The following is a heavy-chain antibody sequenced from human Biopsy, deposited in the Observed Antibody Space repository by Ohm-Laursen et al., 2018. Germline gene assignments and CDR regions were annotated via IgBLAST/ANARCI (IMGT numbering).Heavy chain of an antibody. CDR1: GYIFTSFG. CDR2: VSTYNGNT. Sequence: SSVKVSCKGSGYIFTSFGVGWVRQAPGHGLERMGWVSTYNGNTEYEQKFQGRVTMTTDISANTAYMELRSLRSDDTAVYFCARVREGGLLDYWGQGILVTVSS. V-gene: IGHV1-18*01. J-gene: IGHJ4*02. D-gene: IGHD3-16*01. CDR3: ARVREGGLLDY.